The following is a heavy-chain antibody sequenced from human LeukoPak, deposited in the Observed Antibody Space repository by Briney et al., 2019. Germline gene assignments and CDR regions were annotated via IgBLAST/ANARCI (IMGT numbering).Heavy chain of an antibody. J-gene: IGHJ4*02. Sequence: PGGSLRLSCAASGFAFSTYAMTWVRQAPGKGLEWVSSISGSGSSTYYADSVKGRFTISRDNSKNTLYLQMNNLRADDTAVYYCAKDRLSNGDPAAYWGQGTLVTVSS. CDR1: GFAFSTYA. CDR3: AKDRLSNGDPAAY. D-gene: IGHD4-17*01. V-gene: IGHV3-23*01. CDR2: ISGSGSST.